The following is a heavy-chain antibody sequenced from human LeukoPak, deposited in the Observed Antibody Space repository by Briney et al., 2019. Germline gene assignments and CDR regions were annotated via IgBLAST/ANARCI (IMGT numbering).Heavy chain of an antibody. V-gene: IGHV3-48*04. CDR2: ISSSSSTI. Sequence: PGGSLRLSCAAAGFTFSSYSMKWVRQTPGKGLEWVSYISSSSSTIYYADSVEGRFHISGDNAKHSLYLQMNSLRAEDTALYYCARARWNDDLHYWGQGTLVTVSS. D-gene: IGHD1-1*01. CDR1: GFTFSSYS. CDR3: ARARWNDDLHY. J-gene: IGHJ4*02.